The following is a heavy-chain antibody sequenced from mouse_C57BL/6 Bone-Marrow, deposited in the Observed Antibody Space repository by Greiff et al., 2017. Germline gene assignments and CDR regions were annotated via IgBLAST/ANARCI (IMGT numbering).Heavy chain of an antibody. CDR1: GFSLTSYA. CDR2: IWTGGGT. J-gene: IGHJ4*01. Sequence: QVQLKESGPGLVAPSQSLSITCTVSGFSLTSYAISWVRQPPGTGLEWLGVIWTGGGTNYNSALKSRLSISKDNSKSQVFLKMNSLQTDDTARYYCATAYYSNYYAMDYWGQGTSVTVSS. D-gene: IGHD2-5*01. V-gene: IGHV2-9-1*01. CDR3: ATAYYSNYYAMDY.